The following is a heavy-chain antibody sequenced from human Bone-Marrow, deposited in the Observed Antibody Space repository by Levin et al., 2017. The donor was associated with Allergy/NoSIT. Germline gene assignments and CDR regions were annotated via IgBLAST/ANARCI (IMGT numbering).Heavy chain of an antibody. V-gene: IGHV4-39*01. J-gene: IGHJ4*02. Sequence: NPSETLSLTCTVSGGSISSNRHYWGWIRQPPGKGLQWIGSMYYSGITYYSPSLKSRVTISVDTSKNQFSLNLSSVTAADTAMYYCGRLGGYSTNWYGRHTHFDHWGQGSLVSVSS. CDR3: GRLGGYSTNWYGRHTHFDH. CDR1: GGSISSNRHY. CDR2: MYYSGIT. D-gene: IGHD2-8*01.